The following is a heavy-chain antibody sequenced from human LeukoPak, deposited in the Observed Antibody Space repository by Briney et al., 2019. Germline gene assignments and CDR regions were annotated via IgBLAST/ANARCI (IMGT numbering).Heavy chain of an antibody. V-gene: IGHV4-34*01. CDR3: ARAGEEYCCSTSCYLSRFDP. CDR2: INHSGTT. Sequence: SETLSLTCAVYGGSFSGYHWSWIRQPPGKGLEWIGEINHSGTTNYNPSLKSRVTISVDTSKNQFSLKLSSVTAADTAVYYCARAGEEYCCSTSCYLSRFDPWGQGTLVTVSS. D-gene: IGHD2-2*01. CDR1: GGSFSGYH. J-gene: IGHJ5*02.